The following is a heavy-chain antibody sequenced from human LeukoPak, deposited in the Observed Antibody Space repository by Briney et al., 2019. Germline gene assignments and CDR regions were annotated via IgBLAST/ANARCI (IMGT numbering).Heavy chain of an antibody. CDR1: GFTFSSYE. V-gene: IGHV3-48*03. D-gene: IGHD3-10*01. Sequence: PGGSLRLSCAASGFTFSSYEMNWVRQAPGKGLEWVSYISSSGSTIYYADSVKGRFTISRDNAKNSLYLQMNSLRAEDTAVYFCARDETWVRYFDHWGQGTLVTVSS. CDR2: ISSSGSTI. J-gene: IGHJ4*02. CDR3: ARDETWVRYFDH.